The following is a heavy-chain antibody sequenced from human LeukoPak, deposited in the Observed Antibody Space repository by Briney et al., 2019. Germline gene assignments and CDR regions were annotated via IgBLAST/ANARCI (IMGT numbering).Heavy chain of an antibody. CDR3: ARDQVGCSSNGCFFDY. V-gene: IGHV1-2*06. CDR1: GYRFTGYY. D-gene: IGHD2-15*01. J-gene: IGHJ4*02. Sequence: GASVKVSCKASGYRFTGYYVHWVRQAPGQGLEWVGRTNPNSGDTSYAQEFQGRVSMTRDTSISTAYMEVSSLRSDDTAVYYCARDQVGCSSNGCFFDYWGQGTPVTVSS. CDR2: TNPNSGDT.